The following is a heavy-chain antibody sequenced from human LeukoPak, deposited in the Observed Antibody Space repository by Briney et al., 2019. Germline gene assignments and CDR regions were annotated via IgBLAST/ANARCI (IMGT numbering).Heavy chain of an antibody. Sequence: GGSLRLSCAASGFTFSSHGMHWVRQAPGKGLEWVAVISYDGSNKYYADSVKGRSTISRDNSKNTLYLQMNSLRAEDTAVYYCAKDPGRPYKPRYYYYGMDVWGQGTTVTVSS. V-gene: IGHV3-30*18. CDR2: ISYDGSNK. J-gene: IGHJ6*02. CDR3: AKDPGRPYKPRYYYYGMDV. CDR1: GFTFSSHG. D-gene: IGHD1-14*01.